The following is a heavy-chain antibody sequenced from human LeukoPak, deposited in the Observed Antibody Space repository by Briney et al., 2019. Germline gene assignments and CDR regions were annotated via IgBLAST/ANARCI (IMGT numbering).Heavy chain of an antibody. CDR1: GFTFSSYA. J-gene: IGHJ4*02. D-gene: IGHD2-8*01. CDR3: ARGGGHCVNGLCYMDY. V-gene: IGHV3-23*01. CDR2: ISGSGGST. Sequence: GGSLRLSCAASGFTFSSYAMSWVRQAPGKGLEWVSAISGSGGSTYYADSVKGRFTISRDNSKNTLYLQMNSLRADDTAVYYCARGGGHCVNGLCYMDYWGQGTLVTVSS.